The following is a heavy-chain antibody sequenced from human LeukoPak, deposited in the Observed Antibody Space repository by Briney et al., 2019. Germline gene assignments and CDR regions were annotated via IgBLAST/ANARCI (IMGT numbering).Heavy chain of an antibody. CDR3: ARLPPRDIGGATYYFDY. J-gene: IGHJ4*02. D-gene: IGHD1-26*01. CDR1: GYSISSGYY. Sequence: KPSETLSLTCAVSGYSISSGYYWGWIRQPPGKGLEWIGSIYHSGSTYYNLSLKSRVTISVDTSKNQFSLKLSSVTAADTAVYYCARLPPRDIGGATYYFDYWGQGTLVTVSS. V-gene: IGHV4-38-2*01. CDR2: IYHSGST.